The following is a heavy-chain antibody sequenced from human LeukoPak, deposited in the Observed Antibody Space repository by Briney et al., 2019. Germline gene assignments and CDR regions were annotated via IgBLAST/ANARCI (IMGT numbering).Heavy chain of an antibody. CDR1: GFTVSSNY. V-gene: IGHV3-7*01. CDR3: ARSFYDILTGYYYYMDV. CDR2: IKQDGSEK. D-gene: IGHD3-9*01. Sequence: GGSLRLSCAASGFTVSSNYMSWVRQAPGKGLEWVANIKQDGSEKYYVDSVKGRFTISRDNAKNSLYLQMNSLRAEDTAVYYCARSFYDILTGYYYYMDVWGKGTTVTISS. J-gene: IGHJ6*03.